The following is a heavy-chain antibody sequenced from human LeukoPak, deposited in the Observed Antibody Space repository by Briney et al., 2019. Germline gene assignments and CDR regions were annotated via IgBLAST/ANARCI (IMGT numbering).Heavy chain of an antibody. D-gene: IGHD1-26*01. Sequence: GASVKVSCKASGYTFTSYYMHWVRQAPGQGLEWMGWINPNSGGTNYAQKFQGRVTMTRDTSISTAYMELRSLRSDDTAVYYCARDHAAGWELPLNWFDPWGQGTLVTVSS. CDR3: ARDHAAGWELPLNWFDP. CDR2: INPNSGGT. V-gene: IGHV1-2*02. J-gene: IGHJ5*02. CDR1: GYTFTSYY.